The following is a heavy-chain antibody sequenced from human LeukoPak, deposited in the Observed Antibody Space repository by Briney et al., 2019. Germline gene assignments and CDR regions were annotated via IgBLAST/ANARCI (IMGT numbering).Heavy chain of an antibody. CDR1: GGSISSYY. Sequence: PSETLSLTCTVSGGSISSYYWSWIRQPPGKGLEWIGYIYYSGSTNYNPSLKSRVTISVDTPKNQFSLKLNSVTAADTAVYYCVIWRDRGWFDPWGQGTLVTVSS. J-gene: IGHJ5*02. V-gene: IGHV4-59*08. D-gene: IGHD3-16*01. CDR2: IYYSGST. CDR3: VIWRDRGWFDP.